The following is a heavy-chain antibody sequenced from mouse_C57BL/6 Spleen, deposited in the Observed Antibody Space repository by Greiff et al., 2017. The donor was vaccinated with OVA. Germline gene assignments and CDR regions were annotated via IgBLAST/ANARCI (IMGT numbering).Heavy chain of an antibody. J-gene: IGHJ4*01. V-gene: IGHV3-6*01. CDR3: ARGGFPGYAMDY. Sequence: VQLKESGPGLVKPSQSLSLTCSVTGYSITSGYYWNWIRQFPGNKLEWMGYISYDGSNNYNPSLKNRISITRDTSKNQFFLKLNSVTTEDTATYYCARGGFPGYAMDYWGQGTSVTVSS. CDR2: ISYDGSN. CDR1: GYSITSGYY.